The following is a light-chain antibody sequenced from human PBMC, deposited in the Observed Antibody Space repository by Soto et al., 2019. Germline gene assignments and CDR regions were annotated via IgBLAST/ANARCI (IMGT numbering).Light chain of an antibody. CDR2: IAS. CDR1: QNIGNK. V-gene: IGKV3-15*01. CDR3: QQYYNWPPCT. Sequence: EIVMTQSPATLSVSPGESASLSCRASQNIGNKLAWYQQKPGQAPRLLIYIASTRATAVPARFSGSGSGTEFTLTISSLEPEDFAVYYCQQYYNWPPCTFGQGTKVEI. J-gene: IGKJ2*02.